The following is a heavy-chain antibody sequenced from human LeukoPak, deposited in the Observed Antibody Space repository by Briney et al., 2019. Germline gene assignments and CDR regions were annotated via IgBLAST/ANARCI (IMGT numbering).Heavy chain of an antibody. J-gene: IGHJ6*03. CDR2: ININTGNP. CDR1: GYTFTSYA. CDR3: ARRANVGATYYYYYMDV. D-gene: IGHD1-26*01. Sequence: GASVKVSCKASGYTFTSYAMNWVRQAPGQGIEWMGWININTGNPTYARGFTGRFVFSLDTSVSTAYLQISSLKAEDTAVYYCARRANVGATYYYYYMDVWGKGTTVTVS. V-gene: IGHV7-4-1*02.